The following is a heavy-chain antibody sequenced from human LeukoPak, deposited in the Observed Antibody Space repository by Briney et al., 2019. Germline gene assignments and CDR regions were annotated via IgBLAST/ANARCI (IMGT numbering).Heavy chain of an antibody. Sequence: SETLSLTCSVSGGSISTYYWSWIRQSPEKGLEWMGYAHYSGTTNSNPSLKSRLTISLHTSKNQFSLNLSSVTAADTAVYYCARGSLITIFGVVPERFDYWGQGTLVTVSS. CDR2: AHYSGTT. V-gene: IGHV4-59*01. CDR3: ARGSLITIFGVVPERFDY. CDR1: GGSISTYY. J-gene: IGHJ4*02. D-gene: IGHD3-3*01.